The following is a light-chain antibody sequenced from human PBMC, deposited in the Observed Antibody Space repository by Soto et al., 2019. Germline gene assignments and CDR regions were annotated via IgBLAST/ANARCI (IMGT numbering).Light chain of an antibody. V-gene: IGLV2-14*01. CDR1: TNDIGNYNY. J-gene: IGLJ1*01. CDR3: SSYTSGSTLYV. Sequence: QSALTQPASVSGSPGQSITISCTGTTNDIGNYNYVSWYQQHPGTAPKLLIYEVSNRPSGVSNRFSGSKSGNKASLTISGLQAEDDADYYCSSYTSGSTLYVFGTGTKVTVL. CDR2: EVS.